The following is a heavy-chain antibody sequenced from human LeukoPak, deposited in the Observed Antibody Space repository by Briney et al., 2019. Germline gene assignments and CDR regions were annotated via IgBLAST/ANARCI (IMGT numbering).Heavy chain of an antibody. Sequence: PGGSLRLSCAASGFTVSTNYMSWVRQPPGKGLEWVSVIFSAGSTYYADSVKGRFTISRDNSKNTLYLQMNSLRAEDTAVYYCARDITGAFDIWGQGTMVTVSS. CDR3: ARDITGAFDI. CDR1: GFTVSTNY. CDR2: IFSAGST. V-gene: IGHV3-53*01. D-gene: IGHD3-16*01. J-gene: IGHJ3*02.